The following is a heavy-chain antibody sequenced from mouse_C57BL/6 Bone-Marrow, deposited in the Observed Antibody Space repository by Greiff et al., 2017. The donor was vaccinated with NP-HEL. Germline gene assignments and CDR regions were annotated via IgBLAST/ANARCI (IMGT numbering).Heavy chain of an antibody. Sequence: EVKLVESGGGLVQPGGSLKLSCAASGFTFSDYYMYWVRQTPEKRLEWVAYISNGGGSTYYPDTVKGRFTISRDNAKNTLYLQMSRLKSEDTAMYYCARRVYYYGSSYDAMDYWGQGTSVTVSS. J-gene: IGHJ4*01. D-gene: IGHD1-1*01. CDR1: GFTFSDYY. V-gene: IGHV5-12*01. CDR3: ARRVYYYGSSYDAMDY. CDR2: ISNGGGST.